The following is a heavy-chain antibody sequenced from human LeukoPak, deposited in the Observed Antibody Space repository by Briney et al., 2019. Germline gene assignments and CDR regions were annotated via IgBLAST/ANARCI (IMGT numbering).Heavy chain of an antibody. CDR1: GFIFSSYW. V-gene: IGHV3-74*01. Sequence: TGGSLRLSCAASGFIFSSYWMHWVRQAPGKGLVWVSRIHSDGSDTTYADSVKGRFTISRDNAKNSLYLQMNSLRAEDTAVYYCARGRYCSGGSCRDYWGQGTLVTVSS. CDR2: IHSDGSDT. CDR3: ARGRYCSGGSCRDY. D-gene: IGHD2-15*01. J-gene: IGHJ4*02.